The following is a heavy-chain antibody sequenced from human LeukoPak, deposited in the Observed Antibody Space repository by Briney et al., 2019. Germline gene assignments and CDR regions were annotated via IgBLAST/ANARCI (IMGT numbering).Heavy chain of an antibody. D-gene: IGHD2-2*01. CDR3: ARDGPVPATADAFDI. V-gene: IGHV5-51*01. CDR2: IYPGDSDT. CDR1: GYDFSTYW. J-gene: IGHJ3*02. Sequence: GESLKISCKGSGYDFSTYWIGWVRQMPGQGLGWMGIIYPGDSDTRNRPSLQGQVTISADKSISTVYLQWSSLKASDTAMYYCARDGPVPATADAFDIWGQGTMVTVSS.